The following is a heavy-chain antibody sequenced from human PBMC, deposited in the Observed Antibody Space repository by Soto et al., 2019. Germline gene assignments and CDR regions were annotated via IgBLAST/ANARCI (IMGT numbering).Heavy chain of an antibody. CDR1: GYTFTSYG. Sequence: GASVKVSCKASGYTFTSYGISWVRQAPGQGLEWMGWISAYNGNTNYAQKLQGGVTMTTDTSTSTAYMELRSLRSDDTAVYYCARVTYYYGSGSSGHWFDPWGQGTLVTVSS. CDR3: ARVTYYYGSGSSGHWFDP. D-gene: IGHD3-10*01. CDR2: ISAYNGNT. J-gene: IGHJ5*02. V-gene: IGHV1-18*01.